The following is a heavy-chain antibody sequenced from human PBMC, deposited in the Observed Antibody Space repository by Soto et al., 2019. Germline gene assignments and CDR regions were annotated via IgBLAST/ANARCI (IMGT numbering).Heavy chain of an antibody. CDR1: GFTFNTYG. J-gene: IGHJ4*02. D-gene: IGHD6-19*01. Sequence: QVHLVESGGGVVQPGRSLRLSCAASGFTFNTYGMTWVRQPPGKGLEWVAVISYDGSRKFYADSVKGRFTISRDNSKNTVYLQMNSLRGEDTAVYYCAKDHTSGWSSDSWGQGTLVSVSS. CDR3: AKDHTSGWSSDS. CDR2: ISYDGSRK. V-gene: IGHV3-30*18.